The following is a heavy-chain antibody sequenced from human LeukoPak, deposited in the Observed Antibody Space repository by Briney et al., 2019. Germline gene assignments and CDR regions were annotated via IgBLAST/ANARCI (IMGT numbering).Heavy chain of an antibody. V-gene: IGHV1-69*13. J-gene: IGHJ3*02. CDR3: ARLLTAIDAFDI. D-gene: IGHD2-21*02. CDR2: IIPIFGTA. Sequence: ASVKVSRKASGGTFSSYAISWVRQAPGQGLEWMGGIIPIFGTANYAQKFQGRVTITADESTSTAYMELSSLRSEDTAVYDCARLLTAIDAFDIWGQGTMVTVSS. CDR1: GGTFSSYA.